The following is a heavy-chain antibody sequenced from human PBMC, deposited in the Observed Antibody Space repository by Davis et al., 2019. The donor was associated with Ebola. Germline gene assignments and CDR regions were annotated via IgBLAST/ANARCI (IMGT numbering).Heavy chain of an antibody. CDR2: ISSSSSYT. D-gene: IGHD6-13*01. J-gene: IGHJ4*02. Sequence: GESLKISCAASGFTFSDYYMNWIRQAPGKGLEWVSYISSSSSYTNYADSVKGRFTISRDNAKNSLYLQMNSLRAEDTAVYYCARRSQQLATYWGQGTLVTVSS. CDR3: ARRSQQLATY. V-gene: IGHV3-11*06. CDR1: GFTFSDYY.